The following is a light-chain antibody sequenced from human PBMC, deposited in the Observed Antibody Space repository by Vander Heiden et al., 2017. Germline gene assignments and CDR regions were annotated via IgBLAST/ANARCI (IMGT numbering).Light chain of an antibody. Sequence: EIVLTQSPGTRSLSAGERATLSCRASQSVSSSLAWYEQKPCQAHRLLIYGATKRATGTPERCSGSGARTGFTLTISRLEPEDIAVYYWQQYGSSLTFGGGTKVEIK. V-gene: IGKV3-20*01. CDR3: QQYGSSLT. CDR1: QSVSSS. J-gene: IGKJ4*01. CDR2: GAT.